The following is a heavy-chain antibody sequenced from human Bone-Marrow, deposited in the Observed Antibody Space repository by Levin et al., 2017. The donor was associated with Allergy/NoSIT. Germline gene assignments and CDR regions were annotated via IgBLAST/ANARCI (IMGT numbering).Heavy chain of an antibody. CDR3: ARDLSASFYFDS. V-gene: IGHV3-23*01. J-gene: IGHJ4*02. CDR1: GFVFHSYA. Sequence: SCATSGFVFHSYAMSWVRQAPGKGLEWLAYMSGGGGTTYTADSVKGRFTIYRDDADRTLFLQMTSLRVDDTAVYYCARDLSASFYFDSWGQGTLVTVSS. D-gene: IGHD3-16*01. CDR2: MSGGGGTT.